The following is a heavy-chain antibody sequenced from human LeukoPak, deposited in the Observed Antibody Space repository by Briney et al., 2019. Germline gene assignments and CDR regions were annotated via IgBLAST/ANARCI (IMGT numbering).Heavy chain of an antibody. CDR3: AKDRLERRNWYFDL. V-gene: IGHV3-66*01. Sequence: PGGSLRLSCAASEFSVGSNYMTWVRQAPGKGLEWVSLIYSGGSTYYADSVKGRFTISRDNSKNTLYLQMNSLRAEDTAVYYCAKDRLERRNWYFDLWGRGTLVTVSS. CDR1: EFSVGSNY. J-gene: IGHJ2*01. CDR2: IYSGGST. D-gene: IGHD1-1*01.